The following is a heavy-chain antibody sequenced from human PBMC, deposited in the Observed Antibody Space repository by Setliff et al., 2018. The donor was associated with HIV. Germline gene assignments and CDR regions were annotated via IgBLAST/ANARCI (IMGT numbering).Heavy chain of an antibody. Sequence: SLTVSCKTSRGTFTTYAFSWVRQAPGQGLEWMGGIIPILNVAKYPQKFHGRVTITADKSTSTVYMELSSLRSEDTAMYYCARVLKGYSSSYEAFDIWGQGTKVTVPS. V-gene: IGHV1-69*10. CDR1: RGTFTTYA. CDR2: IIPILNVA. J-gene: IGHJ3*02. CDR3: ARVLKGYSSSYEAFDI. D-gene: IGHD6-13*01.